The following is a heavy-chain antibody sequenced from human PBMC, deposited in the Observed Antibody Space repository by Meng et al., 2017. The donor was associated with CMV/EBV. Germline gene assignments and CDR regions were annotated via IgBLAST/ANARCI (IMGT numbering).Heavy chain of an antibody. J-gene: IGHJ4*02. Sequence: GGSLRLSCAASGFTFSSYAMSWVRQAPWKGLEWVSAISGSGGSTYYADSVKGRFTISRDNSKNTLYLQMNSLRAEDTAVYYCAKDLRCSSTSCYKSYWGQGTLVTVSS. D-gene: IGHD2-2*02. CDR1: GFTFSSYA. V-gene: IGHV3-23*01. CDR2: ISGSGGST. CDR3: AKDLRCSSTSCYKSY.